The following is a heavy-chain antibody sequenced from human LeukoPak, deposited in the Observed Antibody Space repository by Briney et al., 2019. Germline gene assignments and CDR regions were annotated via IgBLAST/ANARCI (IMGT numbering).Heavy chain of an antibody. CDR3: ARLPIAYCGGDCPDY. CDR1: GGSISSYY. Sequence: SETLSLTCTVSGGSISSYYWSWIRQPPGKGLEWIGYIYYSGSTNYNPSLKSRVTISVDTSKNQFSLKLSSVTAADTAVYYCARLPIAYCGGDCPDYWGQGTLVTVSS. D-gene: IGHD2-21*02. V-gene: IGHV4-59*01. J-gene: IGHJ4*02. CDR2: IYYSGST.